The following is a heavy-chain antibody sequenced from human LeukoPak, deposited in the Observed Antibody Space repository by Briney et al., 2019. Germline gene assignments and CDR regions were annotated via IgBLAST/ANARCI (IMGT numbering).Heavy chain of an antibody. J-gene: IGHJ3*02. Sequence: SETLSLTCAVYGGSFSGYYWSWIRQPPGKGLGWIGEINHSGSTNYNPSLKSRVTISVDTSKNQFSLKLSSVTAADTAVYYCARWDQMVGVPAAIRGLYAFEIWGQGTMVTVSS. D-gene: IGHD2-2*01. V-gene: IGHV4-34*01. CDR2: INHSGST. CDR3: ARWDQMVGVPAAIRGLYAFEI. CDR1: GGSFSGYY.